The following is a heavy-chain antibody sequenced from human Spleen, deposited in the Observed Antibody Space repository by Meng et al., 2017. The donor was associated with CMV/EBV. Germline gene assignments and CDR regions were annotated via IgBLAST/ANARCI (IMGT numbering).Heavy chain of an antibody. V-gene: IGHV3-30*04. CDR3: ARDIVVIPPAGAFDI. Sequence: GGSLRLSCAASGFTFSSYAMHWVRQAPGKGLEWVAVISYDGSSKFYADSVKGRFTISRDNSKNTLYLQMNSLRAEDTAVYYCARDIVVIPPAGAFDIWGQGTMVTVSS. CDR2: ISYDGSSK. D-gene: IGHD2-2*01. CDR1: GFTFSSYA. J-gene: IGHJ3*02.